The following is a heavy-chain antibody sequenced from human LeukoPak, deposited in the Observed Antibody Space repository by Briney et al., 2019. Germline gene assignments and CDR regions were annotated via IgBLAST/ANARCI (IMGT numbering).Heavy chain of an antibody. Sequence: ASVKVSCKASGGTFSSYAISWVRQAPGQGLEWMGGIIPIFGTANYAQKFQGRVTITADKSTSTAYMELSSLRSEDTAVYYCARDSQGTGYYYYYVDVWGKGTTVTVSS. J-gene: IGHJ6*03. CDR1: GGTFSSYA. V-gene: IGHV1-69*06. CDR2: IIPIFGTA. CDR3: ARDSQGTGYYYYYVDV. D-gene: IGHD1-1*01.